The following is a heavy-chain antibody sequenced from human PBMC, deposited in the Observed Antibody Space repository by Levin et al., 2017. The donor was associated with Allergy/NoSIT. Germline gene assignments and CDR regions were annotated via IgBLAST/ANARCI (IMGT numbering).Heavy chain of an antibody. CDR1: GYTFTSYG. J-gene: IGHJ4*02. CDR3: ARDLLESRYYGSGTSAADY. V-gene: IGHV1-18*01. Sequence: ASVKVSCKASGYTFTSYGISWVRQAPGQGLEWMGWISAYNGNTNYAQKLQGRVTMTTDTSTSTAYMELRSLRSDDTAVYYCARDLLESRYYGSGTSAADYWGQGTLVTVSS. CDR2: ISAYNGNT. D-gene: IGHD3-10*01.